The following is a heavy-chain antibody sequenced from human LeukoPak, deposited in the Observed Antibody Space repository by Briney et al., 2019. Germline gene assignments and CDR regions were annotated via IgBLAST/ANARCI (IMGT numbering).Heavy chain of an antibody. CDR2: IWYDGSNK. CDR3: AKDHNYYDSSGYLLDY. V-gene: IGHV3-33*06. D-gene: IGHD3-22*01. CDR1: GFTFSSYG. J-gene: IGHJ4*02. Sequence: PGRSLRLSCAASGFTFSSYGMHWVRQAPGKGLEWVAVIWYDGSNKYYADSVKGRFTISRDNSKNTLYLQMNSLRAEDTAVYYCAKDHNYYDSSGYLLDYWGQGTLVTVSS.